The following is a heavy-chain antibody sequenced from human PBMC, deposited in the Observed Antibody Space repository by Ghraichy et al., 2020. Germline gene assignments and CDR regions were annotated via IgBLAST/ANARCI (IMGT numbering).Heavy chain of an antibody. CDR2: ISGSGGNT. CDR1: GFTFNNYA. D-gene: IGHD2-8*01. CDR3: AKTVSGVCYYFDY. Sequence: GESLNISCAASGFTFNNYAVTWVRQAPGKGLEWVSAISGSGGNTYYADSVKGRFTISRDNSKNTLSLQMSSLRAEDTAVYYCAKTVSGVCYYFDYWGQGTLVTVSS. V-gene: IGHV3-23*01. J-gene: IGHJ4*02.